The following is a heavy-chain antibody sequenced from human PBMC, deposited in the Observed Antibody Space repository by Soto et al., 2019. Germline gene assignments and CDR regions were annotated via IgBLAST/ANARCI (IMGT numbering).Heavy chain of an antibody. CDR3: ARDRDGYNSNWFDP. Sequence: EVQLLESGGGLVQPGGSLRLSCAASGFTFNTYAMSWVRQAPGKGLEWVSAISDSGGRTYYADSVKGRFTISRDNAQNSLYLQMNSLTVEDTAVYYCARDRDGYNSNWFDPWGRGTLVTVSS. D-gene: IGHD5-12*01. CDR2: ISDSGGRT. CDR1: GFTFNTYA. J-gene: IGHJ5*02. V-gene: IGHV3-23*01.